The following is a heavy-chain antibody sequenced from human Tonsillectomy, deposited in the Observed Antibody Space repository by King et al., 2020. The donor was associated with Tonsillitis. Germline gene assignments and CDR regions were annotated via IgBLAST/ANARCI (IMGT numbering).Heavy chain of an antibody. Sequence: QLQESGPGLVKPSETLSLTCAVSGGSVRSNSNYWGWIRQPPGKGLEWIGSIHDSGNAYYNPSLKSRITISVDTSRNQFSLRLTSVTVADTAVFYCVRHVEGKGIAVAGVWGQGTLVTVSS. D-gene: IGHD6-19*01. CDR2: IHDSGNA. CDR3: VRHVEGKGIAVAGV. V-gene: IGHV4-39*01. J-gene: IGHJ4*02. CDR1: GGSVRSNSNY.